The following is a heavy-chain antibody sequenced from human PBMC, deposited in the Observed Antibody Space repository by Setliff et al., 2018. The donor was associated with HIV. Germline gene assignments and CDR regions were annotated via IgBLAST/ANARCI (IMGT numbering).Heavy chain of an antibody. CDR2: VYYSGSD. Sequence: SETLSLTCTVSGVSIGTTSHYRGFIRRPPGRGLEWIASVYYSGSDFYTPSLRRRLSISIDTSNSQFSLNLRSVTAADTAIYYCATKPRPIMVVPAATYWYFDLWGRGTLVTVSS. J-gene: IGHJ2*01. D-gene: IGHD2-2*01. CDR3: ATKPRPIMVVPAATYWYFDL. CDR1: GVSIGTTSHY. V-gene: IGHV4-39*01.